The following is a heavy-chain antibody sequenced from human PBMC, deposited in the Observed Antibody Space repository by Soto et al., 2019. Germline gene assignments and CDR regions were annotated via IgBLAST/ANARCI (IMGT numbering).Heavy chain of an antibody. CDR3: ARDLTRSSWYGTFDY. D-gene: IGHD6-13*01. CDR2: IWYDGSNK. CDR1: GFTFSSYG. J-gene: IGHJ4*02. V-gene: IGHV3-33*01. Sequence: QVQLVESGGGVVQPGRSLRLSCAASGFTFSSYGMHWVRQAPGKGLEWVAVIWYDGSNKYYADSVKGRFTISRDNSKNTLYLQMTSLRAEDTAVYYGARDLTRSSWYGTFDYWCQGTLVTLSS.